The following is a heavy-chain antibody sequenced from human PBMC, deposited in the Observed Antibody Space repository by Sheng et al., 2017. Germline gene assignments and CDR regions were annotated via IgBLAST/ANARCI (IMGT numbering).Heavy chain of an antibody. V-gene: IGHV3-53*01. CDR2: IYSGGTT. CDR3: ARGRGYGSSPYDY. J-gene: IGHJ4*02. D-gene: IGHD2-15*01. CDR1: EFTVSSNY. Sequence: EVQLVESGETCQPGGPVETLLVQPLEFTVSSNYMSWVRQAPGKGLEWVSIIYSGGTTYYADSVKGRFTISRDNSKSTLYLQMNSLRAEDTAVYYCARGRGYGSSPYDYWGQGTLVTVSS.